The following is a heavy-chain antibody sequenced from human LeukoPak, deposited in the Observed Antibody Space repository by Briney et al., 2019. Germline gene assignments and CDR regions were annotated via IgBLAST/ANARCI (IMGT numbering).Heavy chain of an antibody. J-gene: IGHJ5*02. CDR3: ARGGYYGSGNDFRFDP. CDR1: GGSISNTLYY. V-gene: IGHV4-39*07. Sequence: PSETLSLTCTVSGGSISNTLYYWAWIRQPPGKGLESIGSIYYSRSTYCSPSLKSRVTISVDTSKNQFSLKLNSVTAADTAVYYCARGGYYGSGNDFRFDPWGQGTLVTVSS. CDR2: IYYSRST. D-gene: IGHD3-10*01.